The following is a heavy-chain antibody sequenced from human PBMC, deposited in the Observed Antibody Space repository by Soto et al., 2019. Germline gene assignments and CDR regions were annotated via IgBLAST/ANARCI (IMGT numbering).Heavy chain of an antibody. CDR1: GITFSSYV. J-gene: IGHJ4*02. Sequence: EVQLLESGGGLVQPGGSLRLSCAAAGITFSSYVMTWVRQAPGKGLEWVSFSSGTGAGTYYADSVKGRFTICRYNSKNTLYLQMPSVRAADAAVYYCAKDRRAGGNYGFDSDFWGQGALVIVSS. D-gene: IGHD1-7*01. V-gene: IGHV3-23*01. CDR3: AKDRRAGGNYGFDSDF. CDR2: SSGTGAGT.